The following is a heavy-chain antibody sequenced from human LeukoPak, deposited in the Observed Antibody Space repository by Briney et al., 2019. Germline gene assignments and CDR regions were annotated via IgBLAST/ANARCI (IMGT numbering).Heavy chain of an antibody. V-gene: IGHV4-61*03. Sequence: SETLSLNCTVSGDSVSNGNYYWSWLRQPPGKALEWIGYIYYTGKTYYNPSLEGRVTILVDTSRNHFSVKLSSVTAVDTAVYYCARSQNYYGSGDYWSQGTLVTVSS. CDR3: ARSQNYYGSGDY. CDR2: IYYTGKT. D-gene: IGHD3-10*01. CDR1: GDSVSNGNYY. J-gene: IGHJ4*02.